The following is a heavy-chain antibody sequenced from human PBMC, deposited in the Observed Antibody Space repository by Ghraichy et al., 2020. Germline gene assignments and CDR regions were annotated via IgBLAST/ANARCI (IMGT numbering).Heavy chain of an antibody. J-gene: IGHJ4*02. Sequence: SVKVSCKASGGTFSSYAISWVRHAPGQGLEWMGGIIPIFGTANYAQKFQGRVTITADKSTSTAYMELSSLRSEDTAVYYCAREMRRDGYNYFYYWGQGTLVTVSS. CDR2: IIPIFGTA. CDR3: AREMRRDGYNYFYY. V-gene: IGHV1-69*06. D-gene: IGHD5-24*01. CDR1: GGTFSSYA.